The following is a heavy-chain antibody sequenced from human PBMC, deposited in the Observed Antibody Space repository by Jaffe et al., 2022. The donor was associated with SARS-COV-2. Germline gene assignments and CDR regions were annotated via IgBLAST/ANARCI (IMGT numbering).Heavy chain of an antibody. CDR1: GFTFSSYE. V-gene: IGHV3-48*03. J-gene: IGHJ6*02. Sequence: EVQLVESGGGLVQPGGSLRLSCAASGFTFSSYEMNWVRQAPGKGLEWVSYISSSGSTIYYADSVKGRFTISRDNAKNSLYLQMNSLRAEDTAVYYCARDRKVGYSSSWSTYYYYYGMDVWGQGTTVTVSS. CDR2: ISSSGSTI. CDR3: ARDRKVGYSSSWSTYYYYYGMDV. D-gene: IGHD6-13*01.